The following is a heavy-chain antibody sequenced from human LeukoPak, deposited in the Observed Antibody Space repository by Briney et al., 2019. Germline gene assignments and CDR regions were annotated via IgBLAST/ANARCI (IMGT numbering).Heavy chain of an antibody. CDR2: ISAYNGNI. V-gene: IGHV1-18*01. D-gene: IGHD2-15*01. CDR1: GYTFSSYG. Sequence: ASVKVSCKATGYTFSSYGISWVRQAPGQGLEWMGWISAYNGNIKYAQKFQGRVTMTTDTSTSTAYMEPRSLRSDDTAMYFCARDDLDCSGGTCYPDDFWGQGTLVTVSS. CDR3: ARDDLDCSGGTCYPDDF. J-gene: IGHJ4*02.